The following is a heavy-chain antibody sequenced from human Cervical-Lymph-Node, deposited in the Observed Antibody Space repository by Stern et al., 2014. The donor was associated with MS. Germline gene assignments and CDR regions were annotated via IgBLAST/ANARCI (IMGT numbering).Heavy chain of an antibody. CDR3: TRDDGGGVDY. D-gene: IGHD3-16*01. Sequence: VQLEESGAEVQKPGSSVRVSCRASGGSFKNYAVSWVRQAPGQGLEWMGGIIPIFGTSDYAQKFQGRVTITADKSTSTVYMELTSLRYDDTAVYFCTRDDGGGVDYWGQGTPITVSS. CDR2: IIPIFGTS. CDR1: GGSFKNYA. V-gene: IGHV1-69*06. J-gene: IGHJ4*02.